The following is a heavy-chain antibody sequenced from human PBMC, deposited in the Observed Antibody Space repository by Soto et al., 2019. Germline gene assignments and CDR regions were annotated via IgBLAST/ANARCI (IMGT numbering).Heavy chain of an antibody. CDR2: IYYSGST. CDR3: ARGQAARTFDY. Sequence: SETLSLTCTVSGGSVSSGSYYWSWIRQPPGKGLEWIGYIYYSGSTNYNPSLKSRVTISVDTSKNQFSLKLSTVTAADTAVYYCARGQAARTFDYWGQGTLVTVSS. V-gene: IGHV4-61*01. D-gene: IGHD6-6*01. J-gene: IGHJ4*02. CDR1: GGSVSSGSYY.